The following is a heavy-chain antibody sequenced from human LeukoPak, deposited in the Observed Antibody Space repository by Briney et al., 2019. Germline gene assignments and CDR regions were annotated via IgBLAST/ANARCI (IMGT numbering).Heavy chain of an antibody. CDR3: TRRDGGNLSGFHY. D-gene: IGHD4-23*01. J-gene: IGHJ4*02. V-gene: IGHV3-73*01. Sequence: GGSLKLSCAASGFTFSGSAMHWVRQASGRGLEWVGRIRSKANSYATAYAASVKGRFTISRDDSKNTAYLQMNSLKTEDTAVYYCTRRDGGNLSGFHYWGQGTLVTVSP. CDR2: IRSKANSYAT. CDR1: GFTFSGSA.